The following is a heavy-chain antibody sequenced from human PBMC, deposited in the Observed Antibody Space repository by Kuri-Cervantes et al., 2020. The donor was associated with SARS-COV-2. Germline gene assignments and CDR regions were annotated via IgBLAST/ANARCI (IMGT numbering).Heavy chain of an antibody. CDR1: GGTFSSYA. Sequence: SVKVSCKASGGTFSSYAISWVRQAPGQGLEWMGGIVPIFGTANYAQKFQGRVTITADESTSTAYMELSSLRSEDTAVYYCARDDWYRFERSYYMDVWGKGTTVTVSS. V-gene: IGHV1-69*13. CDR2: IVPIFGTA. J-gene: IGHJ6*03. D-gene: IGHD3-9*01. CDR3: ARDDWYRFERSYYMDV.